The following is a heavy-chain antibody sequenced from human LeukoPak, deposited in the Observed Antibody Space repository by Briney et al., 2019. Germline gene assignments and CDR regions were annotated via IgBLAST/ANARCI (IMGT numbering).Heavy chain of an antibody. D-gene: IGHD4-23*01. CDR3: ARVYGGNLLYYFDY. J-gene: IGHJ4*02. Sequence: PSQTLSLTCTVSGASINRGSHYWSWIRQPAGRGLEWIGRINASGSTKYNPSLKSRVTISVDTSTNQFSLRLSSVTAADTAVYFCARVYGGNLLYYFDYWGQETLVTVSS. V-gene: IGHV4-61*02. CDR2: INASGST. CDR1: GASINRGSHY.